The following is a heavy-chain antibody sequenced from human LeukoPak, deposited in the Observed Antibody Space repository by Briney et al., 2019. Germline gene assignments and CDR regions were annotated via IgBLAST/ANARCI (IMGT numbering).Heavy chain of an antibody. D-gene: IGHD6-13*01. V-gene: IGHV4-34*01. CDR2: INHSGST. Sequence: PSETLSLTCAVYGGSFSGYYWSWIRQPPGKGLEWIGEINHSGSTNYNPSLKSRVTISVDTSKNQFSLKLSSVTAADTAVYYCARHPETYSSSWAFDYWGQGTLVTVSS. CDR3: ARHPETYSSSWAFDY. CDR1: GGSFSGYY. J-gene: IGHJ4*02.